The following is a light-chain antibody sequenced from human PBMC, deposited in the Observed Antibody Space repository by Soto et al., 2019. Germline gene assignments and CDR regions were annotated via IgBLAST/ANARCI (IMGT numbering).Light chain of an antibody. CDR2: AAS. CDR1: QGISNY. Sequence: DIQMTQSPSSLSASVGDRVTITCRASQGISNYLAWYQQKPGKVPKLLIYAASTLQSWVPSRFSGSGSGTDFTLTISSLQTADVATYYCQKYNSALLTFGQGTKVEIE. V-gene: IGKV1-27*01. CDR3: QKYNSALLT. J-gene: IGKJ1*01.